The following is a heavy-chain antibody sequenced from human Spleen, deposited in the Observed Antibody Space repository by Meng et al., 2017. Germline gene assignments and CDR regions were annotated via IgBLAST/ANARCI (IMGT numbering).Heavy chain of an antibody. CDR1: GYTFTGYY. Sequence: ASVKVSCKASGYTFTGYYMHWVRQAPGQGLEWMGRINPNSGGTNYAQKFQGRVTMTRDTSISTAYMELSRLRSDDTAVYYCARDWGVGSGSYPLYHYYYGMDVWAQGPT. J-gene: IGHJ6*02. V-gene: IGHV1-2*06. D-gene: IGHD3-10*01. CDR2: INPNSGGT. CDR3: ARDWGVGSGSYPLYHYYYGMDV.